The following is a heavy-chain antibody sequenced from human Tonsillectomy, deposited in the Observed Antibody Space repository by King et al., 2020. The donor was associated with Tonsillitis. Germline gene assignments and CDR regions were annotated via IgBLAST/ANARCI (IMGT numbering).Heavy chain of an antibody. V-gene: IGHV3-21*01. D-gene: IGHD3-9*01. CDR1: GFTFSSYS. Sequence: VQLVESGGGLVKPGGSLRLSCAASGFTFSSYSMNWVRQAPGKGLEWVSSISSSSSYIYYADSVKGRFTISRDNAKNSLYLQMNSLRAEETAVYYCATSTGDYYDILTGYYTGAFDIWGQGTMVTVSS. J-gene: IGHJ3*02. CDR3: ATSTGDYYDILTGYYTGAFDI. CDR2: ISSSSSYI.